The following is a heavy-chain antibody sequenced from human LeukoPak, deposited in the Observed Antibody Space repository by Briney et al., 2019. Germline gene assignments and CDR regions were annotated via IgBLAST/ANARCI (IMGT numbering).Heavy chain of an antibody. CDR2: IYYSGST. D-gene: IGHD3-22*01. V-gene: IGHV4-59*12. J-gene: IGHJ5*02. CDR1: GGSISNYY. Sequence: SETLSLTCTVSGGSISNYYWSWIRQPPGKGLEWIGYIYYSGSTKYNPSLKSRVTISVDTSKNQFSLKLSSVTAADTAVYYCARGPPLITMIVVVNWFDPWGQGTLVTVSS. CDR3: ARGPPLITMIVVVNWFDP.